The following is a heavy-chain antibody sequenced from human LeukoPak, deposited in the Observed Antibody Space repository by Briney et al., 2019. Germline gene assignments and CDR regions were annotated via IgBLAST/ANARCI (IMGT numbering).Heavy chain of an antibody. V-gene: IGHV4-39*01. J-gene: IGHJ4*02. CDR3: ARHRGYCSGSSCHPFDY. CDR2: IYYTGLA. Sequence: WVRQAPGKGLEWVGSIYYTGLAYYNPSLESRLTMSGDTSKNQFSLKLSSMTAADTAVYYCARHRGYCSGSSCHPFDYWGQGTLVTVSS. D-gene: IGHD2-15*01.